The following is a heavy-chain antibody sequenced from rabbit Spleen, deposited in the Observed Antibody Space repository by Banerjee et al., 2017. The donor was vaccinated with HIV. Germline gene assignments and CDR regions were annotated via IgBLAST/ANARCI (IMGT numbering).Heavy chain of an antibody. J-gene: IGHJ4*01. V-gene: IGHV1S40*01. D-gene: IGHD1-1*01. CDR3: ARDLPDIIGWSFGW. CDR2: IGTVTGST. Sequence: QSLEESGGDLVKPEASLTLTCVASGFAFSSGYYMCWVRQAPGKGLEWIACIGTVTGSTFYASWAKGRFTISKTSSTTVTLQMTSLTAADTATYFCARDLPDIIGWSFGWWGPGTLVTVS. CDR1: GFAFSSGYY.